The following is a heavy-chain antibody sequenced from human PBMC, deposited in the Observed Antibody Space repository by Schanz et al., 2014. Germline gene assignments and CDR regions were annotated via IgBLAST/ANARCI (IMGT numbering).Heavy chain of an antibody. CDR1: GFTFSDYY. V-gene: IGHV3-33*08. CDR3: ARYRGYCSGGSCLASGY. D-gene: IGHD2-15*01. J-gene: IGHJ4*02. CDR2: IWYDENNK. Sequence: QVQLVESGGGVVQPGRSLRLSCAASGFTFSDYYMSWIRQAPGKGLEWVAVIWYDENNKYYADSVKGRFTKSRDNSKNTMYLQMNAVRAVDSAVNYRARYRGYCSGGSCLASGYWGQGTLXTVSS.